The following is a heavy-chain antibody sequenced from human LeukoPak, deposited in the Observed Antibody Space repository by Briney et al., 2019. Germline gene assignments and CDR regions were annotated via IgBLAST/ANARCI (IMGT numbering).Heavy chain of an antibody. CDR3: ARGEMDFWSGYYHWFDP. CDR1: GYTFTGYY. Sequence: ASVKVSCKASGYTFTGYYMHWVRQAPGQGLEWLGWINPNSGFTNYAQKFQGRVTITRNTSISTAYMELSSLRSEDTAVYYCARGEMDFWSGYYHWFDPWGQGTLVTVSS. D-gene: IGHD3-3*01. V-gene: IGHV1-2*02. J-gene: IGHJ5*02. CDR2: INPNSGFT.